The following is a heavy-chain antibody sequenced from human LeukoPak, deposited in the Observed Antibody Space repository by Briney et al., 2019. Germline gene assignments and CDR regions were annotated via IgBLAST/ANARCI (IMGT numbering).Heavy chain of an antibody. CDR1: GGSFSGYY. V-gene: IGHV4-34*01. Sequence: SETLSLTCAVYGGSFSGYYWRWIRQPPGKGLEWIGEINHSGSTNYNPSLKSRVTISVDTSKNQFSLKLSSVTAADTAVYYCARGGGYSYGYEDYWGQGTLVTVSS. J-gene: IGHJ4*02. CDR3: ARGGGYSYGYEDY. CDR2: INHSGST. D-gene: IGHD5-18*01.